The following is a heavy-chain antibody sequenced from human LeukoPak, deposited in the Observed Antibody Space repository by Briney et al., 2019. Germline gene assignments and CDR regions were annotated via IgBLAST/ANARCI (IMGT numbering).Heavy chain of an antibody. Sequence: PSETLSLTCAVYGGSFSGYYWSWIRQPPGKGLEWIGEINHSGSTNYNPSLKSRVTISVDTSKNQFSLKLSSVTAADTAVYYCAREGTLYSYGPRCFQHWGQGTLVTVSS. CDR3: AREGTLYSYGPRCFQH. CDR2: INHSGST. D-gene: IGHD5-18*01. V-gene: IGHV4-34*01. CDR1: GGSFSGYY. J-gene: IGHJ1*01.